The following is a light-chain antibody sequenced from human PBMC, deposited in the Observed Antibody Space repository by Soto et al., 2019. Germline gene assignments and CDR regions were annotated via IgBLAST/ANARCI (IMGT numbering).Light chain of an antibody. V-gene: IGKV1-8*01. CDR2: AAS. Sequence: IQMTQSPSTLSASTGDRVTITCRASQGISSYLAWYQQKPGKAPKLLIYAASTLQSGVPSRFSGSGSGTDFTLTISCLQSEDFATYYCQQYYSYPGTFGQGTRLEIK. CDR1: QGISSY. CDR3: QQYYSYPGT. J-gene: IGKJ5*01.